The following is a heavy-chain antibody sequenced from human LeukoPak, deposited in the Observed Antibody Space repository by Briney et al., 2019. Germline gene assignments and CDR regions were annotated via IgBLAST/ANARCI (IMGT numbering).Heavy chain of an antibody. D-gene: IGHD2/OR15-2a*01. Sequence: GGSLRLSCTASGFTFSNYAMHWIRRAPGKGLEWVAVISHNGYDNYYADSLKGRFSISRDNSKNTPYLQMNSLRAEDTAVYYCARAGNTRFDYWGQGTLVTVSS. CDR1: GFTFSNYA. J-gene: IGHJ4*02. V-gene: IGHV3-30*03. CDR3: ARAGNTRFDY. CDR2: ISHNGYDN.